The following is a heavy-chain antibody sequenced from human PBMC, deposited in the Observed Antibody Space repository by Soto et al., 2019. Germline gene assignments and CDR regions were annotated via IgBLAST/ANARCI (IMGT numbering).Heavy chain of an antibody. CDR1: GYTFTGYY. Sequence: ASVEVSCKASGYTFTGYYMHWVRQAPGQGLEWMGWINPNSGGTNYAQKFQGWVTMTRDTSISTAYMELSRLRSDDTAVYYCARDRGTDAFDIWGQGTMVTVSS. D-gene: IGHD3-10*01. CDR2: INPNSGGT. V-gene: IGHV1-2*04. J-gene: IGHJ3*02. CDR3: ARDRGTDAFDI.